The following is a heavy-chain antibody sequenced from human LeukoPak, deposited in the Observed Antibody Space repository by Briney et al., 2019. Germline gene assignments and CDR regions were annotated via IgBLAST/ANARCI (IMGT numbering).Heavy chain of an antibody. CDR3: AKSADNYYYYYMDV. D-gene: IGHD3-3*01. CDR1: GFTFSSYS. Sequence: GGSLRLSCAASGFTFSSYSMNWVRQAPGKGLEWVSSISSGSSYKYYADSVKGRFTISRDNSENTMFLQMNSLRAEDTAVYYCAKSADNYYYYYMDVWGKGTTVTVSS. V-gene: IGHV3-21*04. J-gene: IGHJ6*03. CDR2: ISSGSSYK.